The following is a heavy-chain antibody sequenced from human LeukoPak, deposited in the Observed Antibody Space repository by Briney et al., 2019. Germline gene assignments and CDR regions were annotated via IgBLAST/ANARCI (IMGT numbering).Heavy chain of an antibody. J-gene: IGHJ4*02. CDR1: GFTFGDYA. CDR3: TSSYYDSSGAPDY. Sequence: GGSLRLSCTASGFTFGDYAMSWFRQAPGKGLEWVGFIRSKAYGGTTGYAASVKGRFTISRDDSKSIAYLQMNSLKTEDTAVYYCTSSYYDSSGAPDYWGQGTLVTVSS. D-gene: IGHD3-22*01. V-gene: IGHV3-49*03. CDR2: IRSKAYGGTT.